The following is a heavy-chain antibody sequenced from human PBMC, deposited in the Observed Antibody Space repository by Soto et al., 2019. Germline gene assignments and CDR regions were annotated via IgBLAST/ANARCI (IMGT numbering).Heavy chain of an antibody. V-gene: IGHV3-21*01. Sequence: EVQLVEAGGGLVKPGGSLRLSCAASGFTFKDHTMNWVRQAPGKGLEWVSTISSSGGNKFYADSVKGRFTISRDNDKDSLFLQMNSLRDEDTAMYYCARIFSPRGSTFYSDCWGQGNLVTVSS. CDR1: GFTFKDHT. J-gene: IGHJ4*02. CDR2: ISSSGGNK. D-gene: IGHD1-26*01. CDR3: ARIFSPRGSTFYSDC.